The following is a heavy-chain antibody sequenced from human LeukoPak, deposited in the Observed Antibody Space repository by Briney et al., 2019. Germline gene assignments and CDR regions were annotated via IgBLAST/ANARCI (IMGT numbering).Heavy chain of an antibody. Sequence: GASVRLSCKASGYTFTGYYMHWVRQAPGQGLEWMGWINPNSGGTNYAQKFQGRVTITRDTSISTAYMELSRLRSDDSAVYYCAREIDIVVVVAASGATLFDYWGQGTLVTVSS. J-gene: IGHJ4*02. V-gene: IGHV1-2*02. CDR3: AREIDIVVVVAASGATLFDY. CDR2: INPNSGGT. D-gene: IGHD2-15*01. CDR1: GYTFTGYY.